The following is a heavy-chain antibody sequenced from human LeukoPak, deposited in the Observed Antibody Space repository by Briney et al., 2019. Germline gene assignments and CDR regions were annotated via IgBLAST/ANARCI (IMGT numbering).Heavy chain of an antibody. CDR2: INHSGST. V-gene: IGHV4-34*01. Sequence: SETLSLTCAVYGGSFSGYYWSWIRQPPGKGLEWIGEINHSGSTNYNPSLKSRVTISVDTSKNQFSLKLSSVTAADTAVYYCALDPRSSGYYWGYWGQGTLVTVSS. CDR3: ALDPRSSGYYWGY. J-gene: IGHJ4*02. D-gene: IGHD3-22*01. CDR1: GGSFSGYY.